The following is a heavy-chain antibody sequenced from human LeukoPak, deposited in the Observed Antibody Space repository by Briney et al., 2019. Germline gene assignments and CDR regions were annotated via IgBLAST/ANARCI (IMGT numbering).Heavy chain of an antibody. J-gene: IGHJ4*02. V-gene: IGHV3-7*01. Sequence: GGSLRLSCAASGFTFSSYWMSWVRQAPGKGLEWVANIKQDGSEKYYVDSVKGRFTISRDNAKNSLYLQMNSLRAEDTAVYYCARATSSTTRNLGYWGQGILVTVSS. CDR2: IKQDGSEK. CDR1: GFTFSSYW. D-gene: IGHD2-2*01. CDR3: ARATSSTTRNLGY.